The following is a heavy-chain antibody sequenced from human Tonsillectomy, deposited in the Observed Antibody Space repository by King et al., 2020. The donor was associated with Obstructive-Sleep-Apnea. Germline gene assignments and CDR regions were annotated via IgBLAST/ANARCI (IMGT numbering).Heavy chain of an antibody. D-gene: IGHD4-17*01. CDR2: ISSGGST. V-gene: IGHV3-66*01. J-gene: IGHJ4*02. Sequence: QLVQSGGGLVQPGGSLRLSCAASGFTVSSNYMNWVRQAPGKGLEWVSVISSGGSTDYADSVKGRFAISRDNSKNTLYLQMNSLRAEDTAVYYCARDPYGDYVFDYWGQGTLVTVSS. CDR3: ARDPYGDYVFDY. CDR1: GFTVSSNY.